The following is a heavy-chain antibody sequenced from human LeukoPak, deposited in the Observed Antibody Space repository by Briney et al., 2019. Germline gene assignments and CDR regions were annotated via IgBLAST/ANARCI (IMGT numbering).Heavy chain of an antibody. J-gene: IGHJ6*02. Sequence: PGGSLRLSCAASGFTVSSNYMSWVRQPPGKGLEWIGEINHSGSTNYNPSLKSRVTISVDTSKNQFSLKLSSVTAADTAVYYCAREIGVVIISHYYYYGMDVWGQGTTVTVSS. D-gene: IGHD3-3*01. CDR1: GFTVSSNY. CDR3: AREIGVVIISHYYYYGMDV. V-gene: IGHV4-34*01. CDR2: INHSGST.